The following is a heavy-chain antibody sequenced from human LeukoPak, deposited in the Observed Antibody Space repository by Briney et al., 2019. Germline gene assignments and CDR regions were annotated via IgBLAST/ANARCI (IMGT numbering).Heavy chain of an antibody. V-gene: IGHV3-30*02. D-gene: IGHD3-10*01. CDR1: GFTFSSYG. J-gene: IGHJ6*03. Sequence: GGSLRLSCAASGFTFSSYGMHWVRQAPGKGLEWVAFIRYDGSNKYYADSVKGRFTISRDNSKNTLYLQMSSLRAEDTAVYYCAKDGVLWFGEYYYYMDVWGKGTTVTISS. CDR3: AKDGVLWFGEYYYYMDV. CDR2: IRYDGSNK.